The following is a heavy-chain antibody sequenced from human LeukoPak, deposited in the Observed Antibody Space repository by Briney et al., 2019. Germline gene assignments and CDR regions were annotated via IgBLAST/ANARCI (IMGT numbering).Heavy chain of an antibody. D-gene: IGHD3-22*01. CDR1: GGTFRSYA. CDR3: ARDYYDSSGYQSFFDAFDI. CDR2: IIPIFGTA. J-gene: IGHJ3*02. V-gene: IGHV1-69*13. Sequence: SLKASCKASGGTFRSYAISWGRQAPGQGLEWMGGIIPIFGTANYAQKFQGRVTITADESTSTAYMELSSPRSEDTAVYYCARDYYDSSGYQSFFDAFDIWGLGTMVTVSS.